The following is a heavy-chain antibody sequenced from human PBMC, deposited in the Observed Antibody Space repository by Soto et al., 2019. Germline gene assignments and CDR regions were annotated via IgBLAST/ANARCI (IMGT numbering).Heavy chain of an antibody. CDR1: GFTFSGYS. CDR2: ITSTGIYT. V-gene: IGHV3-21*06. D-gene: IGHD2-8*01. CDR3: ARELYGDYFYYAMDV. J-gene: IGHJ6*02. Sequence: PGGSLRLSCAASGFTFSGYSMNWVRQAPGKGLEWVSSITSTGIYTYYADSVKGRFTISRDNAKNSLYLQMNSLRGEDTAIYYCARELYGDYFYYAMDVWGQGTMVTVSS.